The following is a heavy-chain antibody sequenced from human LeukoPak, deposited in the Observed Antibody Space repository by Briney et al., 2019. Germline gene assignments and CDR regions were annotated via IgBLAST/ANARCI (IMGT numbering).Heavy chain of an antibody. CDR3: ARVTGAYYYDSSSSFDY. CDR2: IDHSGST. Sequence: SQTLSLTCAVSGGSISSGGYSWSWIRQPPGKGPEWIGYIDHSGSTNYNPSLKSRVTISVDKSKNQFSLKLSSVTAADTAVYYCARVTGAYYYDSSSSFDYWGQGTLVTVSS. D-gene: IGHD3-22*01. V-gene: IGHV4-30-2*01. J-gene: IGHJ4*02. CDR1: GGSISSGGYS.